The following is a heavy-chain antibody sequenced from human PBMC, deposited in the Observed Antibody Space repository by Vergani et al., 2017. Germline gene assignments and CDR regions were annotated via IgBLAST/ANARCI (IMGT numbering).Heavy chain of an antibody. Sequence: QVQLQESGPRLVRPSQTLSLTCTVSGGSINTGAYYWSWIRQPAGKGLEWIGRVYTSGMTTYNPSLKSRVTILVDRSKSQLSLKLTSVTAGDTAVYFCARELSYYYGSGSDDYNPYYYEGMDVWGPGTTVTVSS. CDR3: ARELSYYYGSGSDDYNPYYYEGMDV. J-gene: IGHJ6*02. CDR1: GGSINTGAYY. D-gene: IGHD3-10*01. CDR2: VYTSGMT. V-gene: IGHV4-61*02.